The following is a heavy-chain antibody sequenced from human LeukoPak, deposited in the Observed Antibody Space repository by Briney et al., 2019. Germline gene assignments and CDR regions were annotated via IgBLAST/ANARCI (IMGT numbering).Heavy chain of an antibody. CDR3: ARAKKRSGRSRNFYLDV. J-gene: IGHJ6*03. CDR1: DDPINSGVYY. CDR2: IYTSGTT. Sequence: SETLSLTCTVSDDPINSGVYYWIWIRQPAGKGLEWIGRIYTSGTTTNSNPSLKSRVAISLDTSKNHFSLKLSSVTAADTAVYYCARAKKRSGRSRNFYLDVWGKGTTVTVSS. V-gene: IGHV4-61*02. D-gene: IGHD1-26*01.